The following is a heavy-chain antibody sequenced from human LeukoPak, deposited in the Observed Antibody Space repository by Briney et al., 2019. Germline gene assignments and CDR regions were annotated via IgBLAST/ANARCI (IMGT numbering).Heavy chain of an antibody. D-gene: IGHD6-13*01. CDR3: ARAIAAAGTAQYYFDY. V-gene: IGHV3-9*01. CDR2: ISWNSGSI. CDR1: GFTFDDYA. Sequence: GRSLRLSCAASGFTFDDYAMHWVRQAPGKGLEWVSGISWNSGSIGYADSAKGRFTISRDNAKNSLYLQMNSLRAEDTAVYYCARAIAAAGTAQYYFDYWGQGTLVTVSS. J-gene: IGHJ4*02.